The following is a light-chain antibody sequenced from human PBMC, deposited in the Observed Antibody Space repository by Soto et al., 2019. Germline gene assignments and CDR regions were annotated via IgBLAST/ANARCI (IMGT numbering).Light chain of an antibody. CDR1: SSDVGGYNY. V-gene: IGLV2-14*01. J-gene: IGLJ2*01. Sequence: QSALTQPASVSGSPGQSITISCTGTSSDVGGYNYVSWYQQHPGKAPKLMIYEVSNRPSGVSNRFSGSKSGNMASLTISGLQAEDEADYYCSSYTSSITLVFGGGTKRTVL. CDR3: SSYTSSITLV. CDR2: EVS.